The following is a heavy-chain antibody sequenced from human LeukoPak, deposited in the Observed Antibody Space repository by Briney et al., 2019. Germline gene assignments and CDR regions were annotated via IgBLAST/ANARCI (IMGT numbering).Heavy chain of an antibody. D-gene: IGHD3-10*01. CDR1: GGSITSSSYY. V-gene: IGHV4-39*01. CDR3: ARGAYFYGSGINWFDP. J-gene: IGHJ5*02. Sequence: SETLSLTCTVSGGSITSSSYYWGWIRQPPGKGLQWIGSFYYSGSTYYNPSLKSRVTIYVDTSKNQFSLKLSSVTAADTAVYYCARGAYFYGSGINWFDPWGQGTLITVSS. CDR2: FYYSGST.